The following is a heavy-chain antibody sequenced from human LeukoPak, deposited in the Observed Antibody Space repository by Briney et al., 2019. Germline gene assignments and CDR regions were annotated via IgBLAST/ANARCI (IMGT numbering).Heavy chain of an antibody. J-gene: IGHJ4*02. CDR3: AKGGTLSGYYTGFDY. Sequence: GGSLRLSCAASGFTFDDYAMHWVRQAPGKGLEWVSGISWNSGSIGYADSVKGRFTISRDNAKNSLYLQMNSLRAEDMALYYCAKGGTLSGYYTGFDYWGQGTLVTVSS. D-gene: IGHD3-3*01. V-gene: IGHV3-9*03. CDR1: GFTFDDYA. CDR2: ISWNSGSI.